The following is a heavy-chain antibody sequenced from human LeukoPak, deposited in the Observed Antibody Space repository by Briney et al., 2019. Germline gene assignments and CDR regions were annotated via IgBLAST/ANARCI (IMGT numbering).Heavy chain of an antibody. J-gene: IGHJ4*02. CDR3: ARGGGGWNYVDY. D-gene: IGHD1-26*01. CDR2: IYYSGST. CDR1: GGSISSYY. V-gene: IGHV4-59*08. Sequence: PSETLSLTCTVSGGSISSYYWSWIRQPPGKGLEWIGYIYYSGSTNYNPSLKSRVTISVDTSKNQFSLKLSSVTAADTAVYYCARGGGGWNYVDYWGQGTLVTVSS.